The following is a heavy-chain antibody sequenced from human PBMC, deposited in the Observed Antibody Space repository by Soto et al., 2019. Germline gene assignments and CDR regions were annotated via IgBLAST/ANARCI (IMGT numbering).Heavy chain of an antibody. Sequence: GGSLRLSCAASGFTFSSYAMSWVRQAPGKGLQWVSAISGSGRSTYYADSVKGRFTISRDNSKNTLYLQMNSLRAEDTAVYYCAKPDAYGSGSYYPFYFDYWGQGTLVTVSS. D-gene: IGHD3-10*01. J-gene: IGHJ4*02. CDR1: GFTFSSYA. CDR3: AKPDAYGSGSYYPFYFDY. V-gene: IGHV3-23*01. CDR2: ISGSGRST.